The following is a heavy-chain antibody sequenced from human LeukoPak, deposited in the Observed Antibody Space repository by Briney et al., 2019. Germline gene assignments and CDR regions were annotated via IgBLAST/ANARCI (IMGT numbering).Heavy chain of an antibody. Sequence: ASVKVSCKASGYTFTSYYMHLVRQAPGQGLEWMAIINPSGGSTSYAQKFQGRVTMTRDTSTSTVYMELSSLRSEHTAVYYCARDSRPSYDSSGYYYPGDYWGQGTLVTVSS. CDR1: GYTFTSYY. J-gene: IGHJ4*02. CDR2: INPSGGST. V-gene: IGHV1-46*01. D-gene: IGHD3-22*01. CDR3: ARDSRPSYDSSGYYYPGDY.